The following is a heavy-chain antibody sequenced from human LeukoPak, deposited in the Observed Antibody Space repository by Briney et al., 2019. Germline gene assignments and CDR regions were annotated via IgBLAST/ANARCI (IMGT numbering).Heavy chain of an antibody. V-gene: IGHV4-59*01. CDR3: ARVESSSWGLNYYYYYYMDV. CDR2: IYYSGST. CDR1: GGSISSYY. Sequence: PSETLSLTCTVSGGSISSYYWSWIRQPPGKGLEWIGYIYYSGSTNCNPSLKSRVTISVDTSKNQFSLKLSSVTAADTAVYYCARVESSSWGLNYYYYYYMDVWGKGTTVTVSS. D-gene: IGHD6-13*01. J-gene: IGHJ6*03.